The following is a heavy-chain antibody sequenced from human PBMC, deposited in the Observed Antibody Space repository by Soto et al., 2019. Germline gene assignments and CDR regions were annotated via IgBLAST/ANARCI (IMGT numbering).Heavy chain of an antibody. CDR2: TWYDGSNK. D-gene: IGHD2-2*01. Sequence: HPGGSLRLSCAASGFTFSSYGMHWVRQAPGKGLEWVAVTWYDGSNKYYADSVKGRFTISRDNSKNTLYLQMNSLRAEDTAVYYCAREGDIVVVNSGYYYGMDVWGQGTTVTVSS. J-gene: IGHJ6*02. CDR1: GFTFSSYG. V-gene: IGHV3-33*01. CDR3: AREGDIVVVNSGYYYGMDV.